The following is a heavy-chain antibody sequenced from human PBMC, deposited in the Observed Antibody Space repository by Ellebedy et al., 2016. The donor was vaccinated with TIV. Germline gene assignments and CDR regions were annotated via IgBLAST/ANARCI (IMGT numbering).Heavy chain of an antibody. V-gene: IGHV4-61*02. J-gene: IGHJ4*02. CDR3: ARGGGSNWDEDFDC. CDR1: GGSISSGSYY. CDR2: IYTSGST. D-gene: IGHD1-1*01. Sequence: LRLXCTVSGGSISSGSYYWSWIRQPAGKGLEWIGRIYTSGSTNYNPSLKSRVTMSVDTSKNQFSLKLSSVTAADTAVYYCARGGGSNWDEDFDCWGQGTLVTVSS.